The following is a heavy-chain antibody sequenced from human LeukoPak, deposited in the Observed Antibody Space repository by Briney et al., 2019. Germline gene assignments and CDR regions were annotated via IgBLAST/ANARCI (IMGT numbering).Heavy chain of an antibody. CDR3: ARERSSSGGHNWFDP. CDR2: VYYTGVT. V-gene: IGHV4-39*07. J-gene: IGHJ5*02. D-gene: IGHD4-23*01. CDR1: GGYIITSGHY. Sequence: PSETLSLTCTVSGGYIITSGHYWGWIRQPPGKGLEWIGSVYYTGVTSTNPFFRSRMSISVDTSKNQSSLNLTSVTAADAAVYYCARERSSSGGHNWFDPWGQGTLVTVSS.